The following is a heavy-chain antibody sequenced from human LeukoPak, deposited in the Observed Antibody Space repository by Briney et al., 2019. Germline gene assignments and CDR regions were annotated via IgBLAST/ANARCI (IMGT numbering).Heavy chain of an antibody. CDR2: INHSGST. CDR1: GGAFSGYY. Sequence: SETLSLTCAVYGGAFSGYYWGWVRQPPGKGLEWIGEINHSGSTNYNPSLKSRVTISVDTSKNQFSLKLSSVTAADTAVYYCARGNSLLGYWGQGTLVTVSS. D-gene: IGHD3-10*01. CDR3: ARGNSLLGY. V-gene: IGHV4-34*01. J-gene: IGHJ4*02.